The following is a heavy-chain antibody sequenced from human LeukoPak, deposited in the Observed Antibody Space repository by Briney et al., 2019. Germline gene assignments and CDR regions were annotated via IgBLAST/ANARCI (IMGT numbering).Heavy chain of an antibody. J-gene: IGHJ4*02. CDR1: GGSFSGYY. CDR2: INHSGST. V-gene: IGHV4-34*01. D-gene: IGHD2-15*01. Sequence: KPSETLSLTCAVYGGSFSGYYWSWIRQPPAKGLGWIGEINHSGSTNYNPSLTSRVTISVDTAKNQFPLELSSVTAADTAVYYCASRRNCSGGSCYPVGGVDYGGQGNLVSVS. CDR3: ASRRNCSGGSCYPVGGVDY.